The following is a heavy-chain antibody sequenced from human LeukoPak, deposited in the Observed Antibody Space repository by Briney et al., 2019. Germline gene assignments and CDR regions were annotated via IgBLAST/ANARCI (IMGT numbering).Heavy chain of an antibody. CDR3: AKDRGSIQLWLLGSFDY. D-gene: IGHD5-18*01. Sequence: GGSLRLSCAASGFTFSSYAMHWVRQAPGKGLEWVAVISYDGSNKYYADSVKGRFTISRDNSKNTLYLQMNSLRAEDTAVYYCAKDRGSIQLWLLGSFDYWGQGTLVTVSS. CDR2: ISYDGSNK. V-gene: IGHV3-30-3*01. CDR1: GFTFSSYA. J-gene: IGHJ4*02.